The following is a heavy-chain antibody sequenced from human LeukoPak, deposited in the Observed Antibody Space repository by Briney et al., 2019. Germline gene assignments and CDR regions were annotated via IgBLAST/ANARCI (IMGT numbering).Heavy chain of an antibody. Sequence: GESLRLSCAASGFRFSDFTMTWVRQAPGKGPEWVSAIGGRGGSTYYADSLGGRFTISRDNSKDMLYLQMNSLRAEDTAVYYCARHRSSWLIDYWGQGTLVTVSS. D-gene: IGHD6-6*01. CDR2: IGGRGGST. CDR3: ARHRSSWLIDY. J-gene: IGHJ4*02. V-gene: IGHV3-23*01. CDR1: GFRFSDFT.